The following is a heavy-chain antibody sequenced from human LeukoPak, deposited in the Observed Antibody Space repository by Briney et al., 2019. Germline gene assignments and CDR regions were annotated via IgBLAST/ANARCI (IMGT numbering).Heavy chain of an antibody. V-gene: IGHV1-2*02. CDR1: GYTFTGYY. CDR3: ARNLVDTAMASYYYYYMDV. Sequence: ASVKVSCKASGYTFTGYYMHWVRQAPGQGLEWMGWINPNSGGTNYAQKFQGRVTMTRDTSISTAYMELSRLRSDDTAVYYCARNLVDTAMASYYYYYMDVWGKGTTVTISS. CDR2: INPNSGGT. D-gene: IGHD5-18*01. J-gene: IGHJ6*03.